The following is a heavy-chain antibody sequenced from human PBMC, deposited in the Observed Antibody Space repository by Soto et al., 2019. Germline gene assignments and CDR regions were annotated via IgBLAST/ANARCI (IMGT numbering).Heavy chain of an antibody. CDR3: ASSIGYCSGGSCSPLFAWY. V-gene: IGHV4-30-4*01. Sequence: SETLSLTCTVSGGSISSGDYYWSWIRQPPGKGLEWIGYIYYSGSTYYNPSLKSRVTISVDTSKNQFSLKLSSVTAADTAVYYCASSIGYCSGGSCSPLFAWYWGQGTLVTVSS. CDR2: IYYSGST. D-gene: IGHD2-15*01. CDR1: GGSISSGDYY. J-gene: IGHJ4*02.